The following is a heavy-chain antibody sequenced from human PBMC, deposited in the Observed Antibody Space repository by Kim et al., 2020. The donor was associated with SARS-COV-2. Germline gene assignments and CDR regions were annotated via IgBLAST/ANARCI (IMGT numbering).Heavy chain of an antibody. V-gene: IGHV4-39*02. Sequence: SETLSLTCSVSGASITISTYYWAWIRQSPGRGLEWIGSLYYGGDRYYNSSLKSRTTISVDTSKKTLSLRLSTVTAAATAVYFCARLTDYRDY. CDR2: LYYGGDR. D-gene: IGHD4-17*01. J-gene: IGHJ4*03. CDR1: GASITISTYY. CDR3: ARLTDYRDY.